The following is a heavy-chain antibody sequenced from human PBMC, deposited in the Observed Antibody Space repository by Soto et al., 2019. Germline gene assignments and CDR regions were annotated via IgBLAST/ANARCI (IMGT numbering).Heavy chain of an antibody. D-gene: IGHD6-19*01. CDR1: GFTFSSYA. V-gene: IGHV3-30-3*01. Sequence: GGSLRLSCAASGFTFSSYAMHWVRQAPGKGLEWVAVISYDGSNKYYAVSVKSRITINPDTSKNQFSLQLNSVTPEDTAVYYCARGVSYSSGPYYYGMDVWGQGTTVTVSS. CDR2: ISYDGSNK. CDR3: ARGVSYSSGPYYYGMDV. J-gene: IGHJ6*02.